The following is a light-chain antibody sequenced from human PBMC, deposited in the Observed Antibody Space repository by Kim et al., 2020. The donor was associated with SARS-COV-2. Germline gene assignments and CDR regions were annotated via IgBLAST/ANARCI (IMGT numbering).Light chain of an antibody. Sequence: LSASVGERVTITGRASQSISIWLAWYQQKPGKAPKLLIYKASILESGVPSRFSGSGSGTEFTLTISSLQPDDFATYYCQQYNSWTFGQGTKVDIK. J-gene: IGKJ1*01. CDR1: QSISIW. V-gene: IGKV1-5*03. CDR2: KAS. CDR3: QQYNSWT.